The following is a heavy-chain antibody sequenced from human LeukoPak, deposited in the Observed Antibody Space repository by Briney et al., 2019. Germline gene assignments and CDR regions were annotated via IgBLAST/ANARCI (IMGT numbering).Heavy chain of an antibody. CDR2: IYHSGST. J-gene: IGHJ6*03. Sequence: PSETLSLTCTVSGYSISSGYYCGWIRQPPGKVLEWIGSIYHSGSTYYNPSLKSRVTISVDTSKNQFSLKLNSVTAADTDVYYCARAGLNYYYYYYMDVWGKGTTVTVSS. CDR1: GYSISSGYY. V-gene: IGHV4-38-2*02. CDR3: ARAGLNYYYYYYMDV.